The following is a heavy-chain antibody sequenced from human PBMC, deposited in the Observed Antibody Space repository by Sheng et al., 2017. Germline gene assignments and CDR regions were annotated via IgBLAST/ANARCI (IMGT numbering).Heavy chain of an antibody. D-gene: IGHD3-3*01. Sequence: QVQLVQSGAEVKKPGASVKVSCKASGYTFTSYGISWVRQAPGQGLEWMGWISAYNGNTNYAQKLQGRVTMTTDTSTSTAYMELRSLRSDDTAVYYCAREPLREWSGYYSGEGGRYYFDYWGQGTLVTVSS. J-gene: IGHJ4*02. CDR2: ISAYNGNT. CDR3: AREPLREWSGYYSGEGGRYYFDY. CDR1: GYTFTSYG. V-gene: IGHV1-18*01.